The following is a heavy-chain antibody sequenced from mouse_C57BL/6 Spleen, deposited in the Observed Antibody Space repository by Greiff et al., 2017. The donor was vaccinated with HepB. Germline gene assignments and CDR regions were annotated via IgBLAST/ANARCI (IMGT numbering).Heavy chain of an antibody. J-gene: IGHJ4*01. CDR2: IYPSDSET. V-gene: IGHV1-61*01. CDR1: GYTFTSYW. D-gene: IGHD1-1*01. CDR3: ARERYYGSSYHYAMDY. Sequence: QVQLQQPGAELVRPGSSVKLSCKASGYTFTSYWMDWVKQRPGQGLEWIGNIYPSDSETHYNQKFKDKATLTVDKSSSTAYMQLSSLTSEDSAVYYCARERYYGSSYHYAMDYWGQGTSVTVSS.